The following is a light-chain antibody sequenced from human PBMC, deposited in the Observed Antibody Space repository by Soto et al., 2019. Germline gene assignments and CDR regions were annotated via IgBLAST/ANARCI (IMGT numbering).Light chain of an antibody. CDR1: QSVSSSY. Sequence: EIVLTQSPGTLSLSPGERATLSFMASQSVSSSYLAWYQQNPGQAPRLLIYGASSRATGIPDRFSGSGSGTDFTLTISRLEPEDFAVYYCQQYGSSPPWTFGQGTKVDIK. J-gene: IGKJ1*01. CDR3: QQYGSSPPWT. V-gene: IGKV3-20*01. CDR2: GAS.